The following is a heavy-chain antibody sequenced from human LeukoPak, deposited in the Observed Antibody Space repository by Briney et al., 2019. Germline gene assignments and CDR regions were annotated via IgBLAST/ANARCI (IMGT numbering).Heavy chain of an antibody. CDR3: ARGGTYGHY. CDR1: GGSFNGYY. J-gene: IGHJ4*02. Sequence: SETLSLTCGVYGGSFNGYYWSWIRQPPGKGLEWIGEINHSGTTNYNPSLKSRATVSVDTSKNQFSLKLSSVTAADTAFYYCARGGTYGHYWGQGTQVTVSS. V-gene: IGHV4-34*01. CDR2: INHSGTT. D-gene: IGHD3-10*01.